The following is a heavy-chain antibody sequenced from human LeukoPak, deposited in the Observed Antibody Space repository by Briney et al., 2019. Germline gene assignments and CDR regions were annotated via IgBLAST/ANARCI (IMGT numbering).Heavy chain of an antibody. CDR2: IKQEGSEE. D-gene: IGHD6-19*01. CDR1: GFTFRIYR. CDR3: WRGRQWLTKGYFDH. Sequence: GGSLRLSCAVSGFTFRIYRMNCVRQAPGEGLEWVANIKQEGSEEYYVESVKGRVTISRDNAKNTLYLQTNSLRAEDTAVCYFWRGRQWLTKGYFDHWGQRPLDTVSS. J-gene: IGHJ4*02. V-gene: IGHV3-7*05.